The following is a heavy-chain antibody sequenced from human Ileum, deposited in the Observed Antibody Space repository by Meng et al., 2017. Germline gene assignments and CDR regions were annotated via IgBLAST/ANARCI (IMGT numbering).Heavy chain of an antibody. CDR2: ITSSGRFM. Sequence: EVLLVESGGGLVKPGRSLRLSCAASGFSFSTYTMHWVRQAPGKGLEWVSSITSSGRFMFYADSVKGRFTISRDNAKSSLYLQMNSLRDGDTAVYYCANELRYYFEYWGQGALVTVSS. D-gene: IGHD4-23*01. CDR1: GFSFSTYT. J-gene: IGHJ4*02. V-gene: IGHV3-21*02. CDR3: ANELRYYFEY.